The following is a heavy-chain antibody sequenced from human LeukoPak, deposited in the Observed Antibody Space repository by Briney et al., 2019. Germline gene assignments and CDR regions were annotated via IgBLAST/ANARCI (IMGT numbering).Heavy chain of an antibody. CDR3: AKDREPDYSGSRSQVDYFDY. CDR2: ISYSGDNT. V-gene: IGHV3-30*04. J-gene: IGHJ4*02. CDR1: GFDLNNYA. Sequence: GGSLRLSCAASGFDLNNYAMHWVRQAPGKGLEWVTLISYSGDNTYYADSVKGRFNISRDNSKNTLYLQMNSLRAEDTTVYYCAKDREPDYSGSRSQVDYFDYWGQGTLVTVSS. D-gene: IGHD3-10*01.